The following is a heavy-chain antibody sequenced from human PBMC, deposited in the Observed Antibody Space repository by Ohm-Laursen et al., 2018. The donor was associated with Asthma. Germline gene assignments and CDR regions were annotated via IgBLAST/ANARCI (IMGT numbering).Heavy chain of an antibody. V-gene: IGHV5-51*01. CDR2: IYPGDSDT. J-gene: IGHJ5*02. Sequence: GESLKISCKGSGYSFTSYWIGWVRQMPGKGLEWMGIIYPGDSDTRHSPSFQGQVTISADKSISTAYLQWSSLKASDTAMYYCARHMPRYYYGSGSSSGFDPWGQGTLVTVSS. CDR3: ARHMPRYYYGSGSSSGFDP. D-gene: IGHD3-10*01. CDR1: GYSFTSYW.